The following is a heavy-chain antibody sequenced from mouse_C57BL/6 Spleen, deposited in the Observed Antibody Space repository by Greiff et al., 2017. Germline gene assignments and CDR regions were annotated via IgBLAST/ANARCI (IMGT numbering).Heavy chain of an antibody. Sequence: ESGPGLVKPSQSLSLTCSVTGYSITSGYYWNWIRQFPGNKLEWMGYISYDGSNNYNPSLKNRISITRDTSKNQFFLKLNSVTTEDTATYYCARDTPNYDYLRYAMDYWGQGTSVTVSS. D-gene: IGHD2-4*01. V-gene: IGHV3-6*01. CDR2: ISYDGSN. J-gene: IGHJ4*01. CDR1: GYSITSGYY. CDR3: ARDTPNYDYLRYAMDY.